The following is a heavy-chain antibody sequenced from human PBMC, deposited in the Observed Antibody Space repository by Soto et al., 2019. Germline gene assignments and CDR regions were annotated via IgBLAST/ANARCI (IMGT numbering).Heavy chain of an antibody. CDR1: GYTFTSYG. J-gene: IGHJ6*02. CDR3: ARDIGALLLLYYSYYYGMDV. D-gene: IGHD2-15*01. Sequence: GASVKVSCKASGYTFTSYGISWVRQAPGQGLEWMGWISAYNGNTNYAQKLQGRVTMTTDTSTSTGYMELRSPRSDDTAVYYCARDIGALLLLYYSYYYGMDVWGQGTTVTVSS. CDR2: ISAYNGNT. V-gene: IGHV1-18*04.